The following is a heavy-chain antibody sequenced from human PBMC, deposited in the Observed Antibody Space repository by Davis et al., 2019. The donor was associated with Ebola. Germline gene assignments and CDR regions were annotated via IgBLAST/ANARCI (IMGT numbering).Heavy chain of an antibody. V-gene: IGHV4-59*01. CDR1: GGSISRYY. CDR2: AYYSGST. Sequence: PSETLSLTCTVSGGSISRYYYNWIRQPPGKGLDWIGYAYYSGSTNYNPSLKSRVTISVDASNSQFSLKLSSVTAADTAKYYCARTLAVAGSPFDYWGQGSLVTVSS. J-gene: IGHJ4*02. D-gene: IGHD6-13*01. CDR3: ARTLAVAGSPFDY.